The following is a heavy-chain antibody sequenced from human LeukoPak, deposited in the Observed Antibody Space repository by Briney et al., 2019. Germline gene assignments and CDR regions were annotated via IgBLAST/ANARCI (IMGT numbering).Heavy chain of an antibody. Sequence: GASVTVACQVSGYTLTELSMHWVRQAAGKGREWMGGFDPEDGETIYAQKFQGRVTMTEDTSTDTAYMELSSLRSEDTAVYYCATDQGSSSSNFDYWGQGTLVTVSS. CDR3: ATDQGSSSSNFDY. CDR1: GYTLTELS. V-gene: IGHV1-24*01. J-gene: IGHJ4*02. D-gene: IGHD6-6*01. CDR2: FDPEDGET.